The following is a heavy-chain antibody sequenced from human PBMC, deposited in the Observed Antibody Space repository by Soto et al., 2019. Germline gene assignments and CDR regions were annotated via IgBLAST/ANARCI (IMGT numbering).Heavy chain of an antibody. CDR1: GGTFSSYA. CDR3: ASRLRFLEWSHRGYYGMDV. D-gene: IGHD3-3*01. V-gene: IGHV1-69*01. J-gene: IGHJ6*02. CDR2: IIPIFGTA. Sequence: PRPQVKVSCKASGGTFSSYAISWVRQAPGQGLEWMGGIIPIFGTANYAQKFQGRVTITADESTSTAYMELSSLRSEDTAVYYCASRLRFLEWSHRGYYGMDVWGQGTTVTVSS.